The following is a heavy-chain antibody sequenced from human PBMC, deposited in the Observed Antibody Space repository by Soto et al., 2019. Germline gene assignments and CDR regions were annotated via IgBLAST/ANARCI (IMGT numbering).Heavy chain of an antibody. V-gene: IGHV1-18*01. D-gene: IGHD3-3*01. CDR2: ISAYNDNT. J-gene: IGHJ6*03. Sequence: ASVKVSCKASGYTFTSYGISWVRQAPGQGLEWKRWISAYNDNTNYAQKLQGRVTMTTDTSTSTAYMELRSLRSDDTAVYYCARAREPYYDFWSGYFGSQNDYYYYMDVWGKGTTVTVSS. CDR3: ARAREPYYDFWSGYFGSQNDYYYYMDV. CDR1: GYTFTSYG.